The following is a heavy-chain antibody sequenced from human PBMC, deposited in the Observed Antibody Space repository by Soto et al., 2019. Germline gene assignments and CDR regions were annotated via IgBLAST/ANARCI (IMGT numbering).Heavy chain of an antibody. CDR2: IIPIFGTI. CDR3: AKGAVAGTPTSYYYYGMDG. V-gene: IGHV1-69*12. CDR1: GGTFRTYA. D-gene: IGHD6-19*01. Sequence: QVQLLQSGAEVKKPGSSVRVSCEASGGTFRTYAISWVRQAPGQGLEWMGEIIPIFGTINYAQKFQGRLTITADESTATVYMDLRSLRSDDTALYYCAKGAVAGTPTSYYYYGMDGWGQGTTVTVSS. J-gene: IGHJ6*02.